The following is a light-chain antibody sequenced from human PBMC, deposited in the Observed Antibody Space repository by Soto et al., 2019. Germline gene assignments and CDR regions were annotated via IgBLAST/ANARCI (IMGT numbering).Light chain of an antibody. CDR1: SSDVGGYNY. CDR2: DVS. Sequence: QSVLTQPRSVSGSPGQSVTISCTGTSSDVGGYNYVSWYQQHPGKAPKLMIYDVSKRPSGVPDRFSGSKSGNTASLTISGLQAEDEADYYCCSYAGSYTSYVFGTCTQLTVL. CDR3: CSYAGSYTSYV. J-gene: IGLJ1*01. V-gene: IGLV2-11*01.